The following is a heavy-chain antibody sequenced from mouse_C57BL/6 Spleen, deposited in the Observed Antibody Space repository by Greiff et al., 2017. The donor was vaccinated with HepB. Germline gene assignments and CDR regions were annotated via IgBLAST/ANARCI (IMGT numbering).Heavy chain of an antibody. V-gene: IGHV1-54*01. Sequence: VKLMESGAELVRPGTSVKVSCKASGYAFTNYLIEWVKQRPGQGLEWIGVINPGSGGTNYNEKFKGKATLTADKSSSTAYMQLSSLTSEDSAVYFCARGDYDGDFDYWGQGTTLTVSS. J-gene: IGHJ2*01. CDR1: GYAFTNYL. CDR3: ARGDYDGDFDY. CDR2: INPGSGGT. D-gene: IGHD2-4*01.